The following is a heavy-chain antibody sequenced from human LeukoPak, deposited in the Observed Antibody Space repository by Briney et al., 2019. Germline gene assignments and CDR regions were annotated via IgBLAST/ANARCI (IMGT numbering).Heavy chain of an antibody. V-gene: IGHV1-69*13. D-gene: IGHD3-3*01. Sequence: SVKVSCKDSGGTFSSYAISWVRQAPGQGLEWMGGIIPIFGTANYAQKFQGRVTITADESTSTAYMELSSLRSEDTAVYYCASMPVLETNYMDVWGKGTTVTVSS. J-gene: IGHJ6*03. CDR3: ASMPVLETNYMDV. CDR1: GGTFSSYA. CDR2: IIPIFGTA.